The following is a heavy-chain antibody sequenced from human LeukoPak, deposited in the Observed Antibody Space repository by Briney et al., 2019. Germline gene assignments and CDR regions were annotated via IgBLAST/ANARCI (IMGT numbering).Heavy chain of an antibody. Sequence: SGGSLRLSCAASGFTFSSFAMNWVRQAPGKGLEWVSSISSSSSYIYYADSVKGRFTISRDNAKNSLYLQMNSLRAEDTAVYYCARVRSGYDFWSEYYYGMDVWGQGTTVTVSS. CDR3: ARVRSGYDFWSEYYYGMDV. V-gene: IGHV3-21*01. D-gene: IGHD3-3*01. CDR2: ISSSSSYI. J-gene: IGHJ6*02. CDR1: GFTFSSFA.